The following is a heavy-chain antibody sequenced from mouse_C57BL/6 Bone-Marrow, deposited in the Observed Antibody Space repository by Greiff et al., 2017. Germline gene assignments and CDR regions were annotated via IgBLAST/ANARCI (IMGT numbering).Heavy chain of an antibody. J-gene: IGHJ4*01. CDR2: IDPENGDT. CDR3: TTALLGVDY. D-gene: IGHD4-1*01. CDR1: GFNIKDDY. V-gene: IGHV14-4*01. Sequence: VQLQQSGAELVRPGASVKLSCTASGFNIKDDYMHWVKQRPEQGLEWIGWIDPENGDTEYASKCQGKATITADTSSNTAYMQLSSLTTEDTAVYYCTTALLGVDYWDQGTSVTVSS.